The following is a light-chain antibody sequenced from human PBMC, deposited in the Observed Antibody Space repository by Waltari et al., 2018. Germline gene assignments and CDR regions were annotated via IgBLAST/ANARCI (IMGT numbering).Light chain of an antibody. CDR3: ATWDDTLNGPV. CDR1: NSNIGRNT. CDR2: NNF. Sequence: QSVLTQPPSASGTPRQRVTISCSGSNSNIGRNTVNWYQRLPGTAPTLLVYNNFQRPSGVPDRFSGSKSGASASLAILGVRPEDEDDYYWATWDDTLNGPVFGGGTKLTVL. V-gene: IGLV1-44*01. J-gene: IGLJ2*01.